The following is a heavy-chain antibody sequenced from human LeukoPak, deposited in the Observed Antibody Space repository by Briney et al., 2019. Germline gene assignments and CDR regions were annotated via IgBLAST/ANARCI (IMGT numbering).Heavy chain of an antibody. Sequence: PSETLSLTCAVYGGSFSGYYWSWIRQPPGKGLEWIGEINHSGSTNYNPSLKSQVTISVDTSKNQFSLKLSSVTAADTAVYYCARWENDPDAFDIWGQGTMVTVSS. J-gene: IGHJ3*02. CDR3: ARWENDPDAFDI. CDR1: GGSFSGYY. CDR2: INHSGST. D-gene: IGHD1-1*01. V-gene: IGHV4-34*01.